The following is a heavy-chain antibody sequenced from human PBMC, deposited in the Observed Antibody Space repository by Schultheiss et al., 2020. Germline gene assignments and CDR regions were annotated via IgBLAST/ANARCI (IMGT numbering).Heavy chain of an antibody. J-gene: IGHJ3*02. D-gene: IGHD5-24*01. V-gene: IGHV4-39*01. Sequence: SQTLSLTCTVSGGSISSSSYYWGWIRQPPGKGLEWIGSIYYSGSTYYNPSLKSRVTISVDTSKNQFSLKLSSVTAADTAVYYCARHVFTGADGYKMEDDAFDIWGQGTMVTVS. CDR3: ARHVFTGADGYKMEDDAFDI. CDR1: GGSISSSSYY. CDR2: IYYSGST.